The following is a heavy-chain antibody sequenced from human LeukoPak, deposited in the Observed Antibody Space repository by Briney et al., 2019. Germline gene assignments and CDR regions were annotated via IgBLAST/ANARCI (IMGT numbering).Heavy chain of an antibody. CDR2: ISSSGRTT. D-gene: IGHD7-27*01. Sequence: GGSLRLSCAASGFTFGNYEMNWVRQAPGKGLEWVSYISSSGRTTHYADSVKGRLTISRDNAKNSLYLQLNSLRVEDTAVYYCARDLGTSAITGYWGQGTLVTVSS. J-gene: IGHJ4*02. CDR1: GFTFGNYE. V-gene: IGHV3-48*03. CDR3: ARDLGTSAITGY.